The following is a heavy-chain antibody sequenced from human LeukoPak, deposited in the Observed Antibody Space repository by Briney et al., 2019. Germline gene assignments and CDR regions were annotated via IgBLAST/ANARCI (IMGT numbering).Heavy chain of an antibody. CDR3: ASFDAFDI. V-gene: IGHV4-34*01. CDR2: INHSGCT. CDR1: GGSFSGYY. Sequence: PSETLSLTRAVYGGSFSGYYWSWIRQPPGKGLEWIGEINHSGCTNYNPSLKSRVTISVDTSKNQFSLKLSSVTAADTAVYYCASFDAFDIWGQGTMVTVSS. J-gene: IGHJ3*02.